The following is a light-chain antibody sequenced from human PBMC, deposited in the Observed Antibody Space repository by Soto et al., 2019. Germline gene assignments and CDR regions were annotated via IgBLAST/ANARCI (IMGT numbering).Light chain of an antibody. J-gene: IGKJ1*01. CDR1: QSVSKN. CDR3: QQYGSSIQT. V-gene: IGKV3-20*01. Sequence: EIVITQFPATLSVSPGERATLSCRASQSVSKNLAWYQQKPGQAPKLLIFGASHRAPDIPDRFSGSGSGTALTLIISRMEHEDFEASYCQQYGSSIQTFGQGTKVDIK. CDR2: GAS.